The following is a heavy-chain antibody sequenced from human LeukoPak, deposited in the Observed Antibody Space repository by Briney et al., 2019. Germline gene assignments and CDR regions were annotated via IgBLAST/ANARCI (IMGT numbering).Heavy chain of an antibody. Sequence: ASVKVSCKASGYTFTSYGISWVRQAPGQGLEWMGWISAYNGNTNYAQKLQGRVTMTTDTSTSKAYMELRSLRSDDTAVYYCARELAAAGTGGGYYYYYGMDVWGQGTTVTVSS. CDR1: GYTFTSYG. CDR3: ARELAAAGTGGGYYYYYGMDV. CDR2: ISAYNGNT. V-gene: IGHV1-18*01. J-gene: IGHJ6*02. D-gene: IGHD6-13*01.